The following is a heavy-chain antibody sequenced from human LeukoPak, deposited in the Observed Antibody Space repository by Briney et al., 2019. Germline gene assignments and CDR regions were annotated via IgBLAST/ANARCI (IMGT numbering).Heavy chain of an antibody. CDR2: ISGSGGST. CDR1: GFTFSSYA. CDR3: ARDGKGVTQDDWYFDL. Sequence: SGGSLRLSCAASGFTFSSYAMSWVRQAPGKGLEWVSAISGSGGSTYYADSVKGRFTISRDNSKNTLYLQMNSLRAEDTAVYYCARDGKGVTQDDWYFDLWGRGTLVTVSS. J-gene: IGHJ2*01. V-gene: IGHV3-23*01. D-gene: IGHD1-26*01.